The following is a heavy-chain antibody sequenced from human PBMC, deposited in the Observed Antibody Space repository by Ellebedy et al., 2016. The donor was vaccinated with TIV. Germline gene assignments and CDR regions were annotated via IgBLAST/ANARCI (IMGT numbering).Heavy chain of an antibody. CDR2: IYHTGST. D-gene: IGHD6-19*01. CDR1: GGSISSSNW. Sequence: SETLSLTCGVSGGSISSSNWWSWVRQPPGKGLEWIGEIYHTGSTNYNPSLKSRVTISVDKSKNQFSLKLGSVTAAYTAVYYCARGTYSSGWYVGTYYFDYWGQGTLVTVSS. CDR3: ARGTYSSGWYVGTYYFDY. J-gene: IGHJ4*02. V-gene: IGHV4-4*02.